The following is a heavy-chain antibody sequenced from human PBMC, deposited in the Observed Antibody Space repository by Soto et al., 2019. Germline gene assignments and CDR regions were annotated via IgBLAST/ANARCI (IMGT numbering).Heavy chain of an antibody. CDR3: ARSRIAAAGFDY. Sequence: SETLSLTCTVSGGSISSGGYYWSWIRQHPGKGLEWIGYIYYSGSTYYNPSLKSRVTISVDTSKNQFSLKLSSVTAADTAVYYCARSRIAAAGFDYWGQGTLVTVSS. J-gene: IGHJ4*02. CDR1: GGSISSGGYY. CDR2: IYYSGST. V-gene: IGHV4-31*03. D-gene: IGHD6-13*01.